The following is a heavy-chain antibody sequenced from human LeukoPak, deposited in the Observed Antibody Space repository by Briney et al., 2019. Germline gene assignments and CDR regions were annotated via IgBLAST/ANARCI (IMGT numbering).Heavy chain of an antibody. CDR3: ARDTSSIRGGNLFDY. D-gene: IGHD3-10*01. Sequence: GRSLTLSCTASGFTLSRFAMHWVRQAPGKGLEWVAVIWYDGSNKYYADSVKGRFTISRDNSKNTLYLQMNSQRAEDTAVYYCARDTSSIRGGNLFDYWGQGTLVTVSS. CDR2: IWYDGSNK. J-gene: IGHJ4*02. CDR1: GFTLSRFA. V-gene: IGHV3-33*08.